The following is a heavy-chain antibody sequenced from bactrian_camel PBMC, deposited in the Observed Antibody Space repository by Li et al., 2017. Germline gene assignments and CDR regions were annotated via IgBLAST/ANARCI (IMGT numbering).Heavy chain of an antibody. J-gene: IGHJ4*01. CDR3: AAAISDLPVDVVATLGHWSFSY. V-gene: IGHV3S53*01. D-gene: IGHD1*01. CDR2: IRTDGST. Sequence: VQLVESGGGSVQAGGSLSLSCEISAYIYSNLALAWFRQPPGKGREGVAYIRTDGSTNYAGSVKGRFTISKDNAKNTLYLQMNSLKPEDTATYYCAAAISDLPVDVVATLGHWSFSYWGPGTQVTVS. CDR1: AYIYSNLA.